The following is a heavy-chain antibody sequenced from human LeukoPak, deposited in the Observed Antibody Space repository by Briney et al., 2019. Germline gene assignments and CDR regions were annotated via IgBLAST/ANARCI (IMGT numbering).Heavy chain of an antibody. Sequence: GESLRLSCAASGFTFSTYSMTWVRQGPGKGLEWVSSIYPIGGSTFYADSVKGRFTISGDNSKNTLYLQMSSLRTEDTAIYYCTKDVVPDSGWDLDYWGQGTLVTVSS. J-gene: IGHJ4*02. D-gene: IGHD6-19*01. CDR1: GFTFSTYS. CDR2: IYPIGGST. V-gene: IGHV3-23*01. CDR3: TKDVVPDSGWDLDY.